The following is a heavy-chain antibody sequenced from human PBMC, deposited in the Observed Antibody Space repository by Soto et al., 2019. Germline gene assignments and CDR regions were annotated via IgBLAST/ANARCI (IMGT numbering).Heavy chain of an antibody. J-gene: IGHJ4*02. D-gene: IGHD6-19*01. Sequence: QITLKESGPKLVQPTQTLTLTCTFSGFSLTTSGVGVGWIRQPPVKALEWLALMYWDDDKRYSPALRSRLTITKDTSKNQVVLTMANMDPVDTATYYWAHRQAGYNSGWNEGYLDCWGQVTLVTVAS. V-gene: IGHV2-5*02. CDR3: AHRQAGYNSGWNEGYLDC. CDR2: MYWDDDK. CDR1: GFSLTTSGVG.